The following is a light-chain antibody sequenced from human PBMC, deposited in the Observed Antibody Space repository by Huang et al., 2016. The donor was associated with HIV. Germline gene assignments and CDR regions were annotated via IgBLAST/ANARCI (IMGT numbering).Light chain of an antibody. CDR1: QSISRG. CDR3: QQYNHYST. Sequence: DIQMTQSPSTLSASVGDRVTITCRASQSISRGLAWYQQKPGKAPKVLIYKASTLHSGVPSSFSGSGSGTEFTLTISSLQPDDFATYYCQQYNHYSTFGQGTKLEIK. CDR2: KAS. V-gene: IGKV1-5*03. J-gene: IGKJ2*01.